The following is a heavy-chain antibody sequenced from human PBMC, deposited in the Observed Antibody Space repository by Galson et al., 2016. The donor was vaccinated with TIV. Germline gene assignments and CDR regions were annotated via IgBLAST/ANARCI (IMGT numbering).Heavy chain of an antibody. D-gene: IGHD3-22*01. CDR3: AKVPSSGFYYYYGMDV. CDR2: ISASGGST. CDR1: GFTFSSYA. J-gene: IGHJ6*02. Sequence: SLRLSCAASGFTFSSYAMSWVRQAPGKGLEWVSAISASGGSTYYADSVKGRFTISRDNSKKTVYMQMNSLRAEDTAVYYCAKVPSSGFYYYYGMDVWGQGTLVTVS. V-gene: IGHV3-23*01.